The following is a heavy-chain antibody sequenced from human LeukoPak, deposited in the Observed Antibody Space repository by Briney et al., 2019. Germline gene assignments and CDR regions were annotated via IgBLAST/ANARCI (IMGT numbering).Heavy chain of an antibody. J-gene: IGHJ4*02. D-gene: IGHD1-7*01. CDR2: IHYTGST. CDR1: GASISDSW. CDR3: ARTGTNGGY. Sequence: PSETLSLTCAVSGASISDSWWSWIRQPPGKGLEWIGYIHYTGSTMYNPSLKSRVTISVDTSKNHFSLELTSVTAADTAAYYCARTGTNGGYWGQGTLVTVSS. V-gene: IGHV4-59*01.